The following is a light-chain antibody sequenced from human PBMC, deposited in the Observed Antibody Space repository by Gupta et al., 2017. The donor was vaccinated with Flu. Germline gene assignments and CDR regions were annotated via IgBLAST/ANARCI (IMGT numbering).Light chain of an antibody. Sequence: DLQMTHSPSTLSASVGDRVTITCRASQSINNWLAWYQQKPGKAPKLLIYKASSLQSGVPSRFSGSGSGTEFSLTISSLQPDECAIDYCHQYNSESPQTFGQGTKLEIK. CDR3: HQYNSESPQT. CDR2: KAS. J-gene: IGKJ2*01. V-gene: IGKV1-5*03. CDR1: QSINNW.